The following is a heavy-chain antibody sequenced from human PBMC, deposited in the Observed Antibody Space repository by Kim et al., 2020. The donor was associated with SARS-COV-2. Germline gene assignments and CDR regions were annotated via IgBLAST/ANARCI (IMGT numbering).Heavy chain of an antibody. CDR1: GGSISSSNW. D-gene: IGHD1-26*01. CDR2: IYHSGST. J-gene: IGHJ4*02. Sequence: AETLSLTCAVSGGSISSSNWWSWVRQPPGKGLEWIGEIYHSGSTNYNPSRQSRVTISVDKSKNQFSLKLSSVTAADTAVYYCARRYRYSGSPDEWGQGTLVTVSS. CDR3: ARRYRYSGSPDE. V-gene: IGHV4-4*02.